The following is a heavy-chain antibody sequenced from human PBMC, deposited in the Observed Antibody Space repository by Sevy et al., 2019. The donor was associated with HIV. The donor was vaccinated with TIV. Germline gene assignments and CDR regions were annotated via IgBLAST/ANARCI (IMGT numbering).Heavy chain of an antibody. Sequence: GGSLRLSCAASGFTFSSYSMNWVRQAPGKGLEWVSYISSSSSTIYYADSVKGGFTISRDNAKNSLYLQMNGLRDEDTAVYYCARLAAAGRLIYYYMDVWGKGTTVTVSS. CDR1: GFTFSSYS. D-gene: IGHD6-13*01. CDR3: ARLAAAGRLIYYYMDV. V-gene: IGHV3-48*02. J-gene: IGHJ6*03. CDR2: ISSSSSTI.